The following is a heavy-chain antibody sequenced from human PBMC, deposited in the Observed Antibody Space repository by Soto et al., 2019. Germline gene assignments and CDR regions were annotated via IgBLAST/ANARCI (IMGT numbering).Heavy chain of an antibody. CDR1: GFTFSSYS. CDR2: ISSSSSYI. V-gene: IGHV3-21*01. D-gene: IGHD5-18*01. Sequence: EVQLVESGGGLVKPGGSLTLSCAASGFTFSSYSMNWVRQAPGKGLEWVSSISSSSSYIYYADSVKGRFTIYRDNAKNSLYLQMHSLRAEDTDVYYCARDLGYTLIDYWGQGTLVTVSS. J-gene: IGHJ4*02. CDR3: ARDLGYTLIDY.